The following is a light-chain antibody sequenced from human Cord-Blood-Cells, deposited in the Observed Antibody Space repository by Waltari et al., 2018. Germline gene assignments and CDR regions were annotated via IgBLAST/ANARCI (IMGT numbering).Light chain of an antibody. CDR3: QAWDSSTYVV. Sequence: SYDLTQPPSVSVSPGQTASIPCSGDKLGAKYAGWYQQKPGQSPVLVIYQDSKRPSGIPERFSGSNSGNTATLTISGTQAMDEADYYCQAWDSSTYVVFGGGTKLTVL. CDR2: QDS. J-gene: IGLJ2*01. V-gene: IGLV3-1*01. CDR1: KLGAKY.